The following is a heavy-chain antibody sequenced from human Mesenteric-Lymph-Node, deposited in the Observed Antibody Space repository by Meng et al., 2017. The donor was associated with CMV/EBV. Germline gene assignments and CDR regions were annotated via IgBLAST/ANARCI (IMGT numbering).Heavy chain of an antibody. D-gene: IGHD3-9*01. Sequence: QGQVPQGGAGPLKPSETLSVTFAVYGGSFSGYYWNWIRQSPEKGLEWIGEINHSGSTTYNPSFTSRIIISVDTSTNQISLNMSSVTAADTAVYYCARGSSYDILTGYFDYWGQGALVTVSS. CDR1: GGSFSGYY. CDR3: ARGSSYDILTGYFDY. J-gene: IGHJ4*02. V-gene: IGHV4-34*01. CDR2: INHSGST.